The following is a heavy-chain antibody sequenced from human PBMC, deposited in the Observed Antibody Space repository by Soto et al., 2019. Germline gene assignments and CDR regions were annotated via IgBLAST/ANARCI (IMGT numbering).Heavy chain of an antibody. CDR3: AAGGGLPRYY. J-gene: IGHJ4*02. Sequence: SETMSVTCAVADGSISSGGYSWSWIRQPPGKGLEWIGYIYHSGSTYYNPSLKSRVTISVDRSKNQFSLKLSSVTAADTAVYYCAAGGGLPRYYWGQGTLVTVSS. CDR1: DGSISSGGYS. CDR2: IYHSGST. D-gene: IGHD5-12*01. V-gene: IGHV4-30-2*01.